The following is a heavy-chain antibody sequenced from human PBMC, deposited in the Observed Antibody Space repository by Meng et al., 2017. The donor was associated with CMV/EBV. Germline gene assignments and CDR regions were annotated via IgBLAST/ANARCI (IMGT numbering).Heavy chain of an antibody. CDR2: INHSGST. CDR3: ARGVGATGKADY. V-gene: IGHV4-34*02. CDR1: GGSFSGYY. J-gene: IGHJ4*02. D-gene: IGHD1-26*01. Sequence: QGELRQGGGEPLKASEPPSRTFAVYGGSFSGYYWSWIRQPPGKGLGWIGEINHSGSTNYTPSLKSRVTISVGTSKNQFSLKLSSVAAADTAVYYCARGVGATGKADYWGQGTLVTASS.